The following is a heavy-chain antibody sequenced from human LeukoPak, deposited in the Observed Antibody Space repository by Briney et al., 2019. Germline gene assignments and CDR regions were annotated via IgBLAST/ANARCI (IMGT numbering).Heavy chain of an antibody. J-gene: IGHJ4*02. D-gene: IGHD4-23*01. V-gene: IGHV4-59*12. CDR3: ARDDYGGNSFGY. CDR2: IYYSGST. Sequence: SETLSLTCTVSGGSISSYYWSWIRQPPGKGLEWIGYIYYSGSTNYNPSLKSRVTISVDTSKNQFSLKLSSVTAADTAVYYCARDDYGGNSFGYWGQGTLVTVSS. CDR1: GGSISSYY.